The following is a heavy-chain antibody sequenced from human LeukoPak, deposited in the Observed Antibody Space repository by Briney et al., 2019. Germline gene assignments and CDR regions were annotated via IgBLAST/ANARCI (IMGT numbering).Heavy chain of an antibody. CDR1: VASLRGYY. V-gene: IGHV4-59*01. CDR2: IISTGTI. Sequence: PSGTLSLTCPVSVASLRGYYWSWIRQPPGKRLEWIGYIISTGTINYNPSLKSRVTISIDTSKNQLSLQLTSVTAADTAVYCCARNLIPEQLVLNFWGQGTLVTVSS. CDR3: ARNLIPEQLVLNF. D-gene: IGHD6-13*01. J-gene: IGHJ4*02.